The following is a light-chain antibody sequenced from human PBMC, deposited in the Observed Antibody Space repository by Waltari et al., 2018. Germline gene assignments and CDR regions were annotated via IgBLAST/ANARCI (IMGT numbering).Light chain of an antibody. J-gene: IGLJ2*01. Sequence: SSELTQDPVVSVAMGQTVRITCQGESLRTYYSSWYQHRPGQAPILFMFDKNSRPSGVPDRFSGSSSDNSASLTITGAQAEDEASYYCHSRDATGVGGSFGGGTKLTVL. V-gene: IGLV3-19*01. CDR1: SLRTYY. CDR3: HSRDATGVGGS. CDR2: DKN.